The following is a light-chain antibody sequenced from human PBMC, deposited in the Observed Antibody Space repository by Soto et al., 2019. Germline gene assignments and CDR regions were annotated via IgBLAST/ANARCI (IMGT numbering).Light chain of an antibody. Sequence: QSVLTQPPSASGSPGQSVTIFCTGTPSDVGGSNSVSWYQQHPGKAPNLMIYDVNKRPSGVPDRFSGSKSGNTASLTISGLQAEDEADYFCSSYAPRSTLVLFGGGTKLTVL. CDR1: PSDVGGSNS. V-gene: IGLV2-8*01. CDR3: SSYAPRSTLVL. J-gene: IGLJ3*02. CDR2: DVN.